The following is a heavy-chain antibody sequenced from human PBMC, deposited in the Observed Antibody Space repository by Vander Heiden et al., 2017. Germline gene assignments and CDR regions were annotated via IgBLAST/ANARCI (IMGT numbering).Heavy chain of an antibody. V-gene: IGHV3-30*04. Sequence: QVQLVESGGGVVQPGRSLRLSCAASGFTFSSCAMHWVRQAPGKGLEWVAVISYDGSNKYYADSVKGRFTISRDNSKNTLYLQMNSLRAEDTAVYYCASRGVSSGYYYSDAFDIWGQGTMVTVSS. CDR1: GFTFSSCA. D-gene: IGHD3-22*01. CDR2: ISYDGSNK. CDR3: ASRGVSSGYYYSDAFDI. J-gene: IGHJ3*02.